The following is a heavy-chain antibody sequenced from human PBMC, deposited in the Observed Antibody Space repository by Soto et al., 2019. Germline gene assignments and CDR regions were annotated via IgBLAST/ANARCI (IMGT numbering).Heavy chain of an antibody. Sequence: GSSVKVSCKASGFTFTSSAVQWVRQARGQRLEWIGWIVVGSGNTNYAQKFQERVTITRDMSKSTAYMELRSLRYEDKAVYYCAEVEGLLPDTTDAFDIRGQGTMV. CDR2: IVVGSGNT. V-gene: IGHV1-58*01. CDR3: AEVEGLLPDTTDAFDI. CDR1: GFTFTSSA. J-gene: IGHJ3*02. D-gene: IGHD3-3*01.